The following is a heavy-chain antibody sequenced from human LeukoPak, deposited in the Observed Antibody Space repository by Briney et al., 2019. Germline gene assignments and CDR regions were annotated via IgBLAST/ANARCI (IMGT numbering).Heavy chain of an antibody. D-gene: IGHD5-12*01. CDR2: ISGSGGST. Sequence: PGGSLRLSCAASGFTFSSYAMSWVRQAPGKGLEWVSAISGSGGSTYYADSAKGRFTISRDNSKNTLYLQMNSLRAEDTAVYYCANGRGYASLYYFDYWGQGTLVTVSS. V-gene: IGHV3-23*01. CDR3: ANGRGYASLYYFDY. CDR1: GFTFSSYA. J-gene: IGHJ4*02.